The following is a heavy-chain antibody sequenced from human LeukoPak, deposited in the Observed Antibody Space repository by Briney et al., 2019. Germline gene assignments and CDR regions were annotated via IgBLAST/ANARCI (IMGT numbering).Heavy chain of an antibody. J-gene: IGHJ4*02. CDR2: ISSSGSTI. CDR1: GFTFSDYY. V-gene: IGHV3-11*01. D-gene: IGHD6-19*01. Sequence: SGGSLRLSCAASGFTFSDYYMSWIRQAPGKGLEWGSYISSSGSTIYYADSVKGRFTISRDNAKNSLYLQMNSLRAEDTAVYYCAREATPGIAVADWGQGTLVTVSS. CDR3: AREATPGIAVAD.